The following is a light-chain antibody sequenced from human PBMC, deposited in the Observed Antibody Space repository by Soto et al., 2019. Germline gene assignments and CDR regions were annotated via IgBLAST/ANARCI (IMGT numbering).Light chain of an antibody. CDR1: QDIRND. Sequence: AIQMTQSPSSLSASVGDRVTITCRASQDIRNDLGWYQQKPGKAPKLLIYAASSLQSWVPSRVSGTGSCTDFTLTISSLQHDDFATYSCLQHSSFPFTFGQGTELRVK. CDR3: LQHSSFPFT. CDR2: AAS. J-gene: IGKJ2*01. V-gene: IGKV1-6*01.